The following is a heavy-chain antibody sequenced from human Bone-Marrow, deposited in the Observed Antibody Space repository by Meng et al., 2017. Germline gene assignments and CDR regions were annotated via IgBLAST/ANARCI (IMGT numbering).Heavy chain of an antibody. D-gene: IGHD3-10*01. J-gene: IGHJ4*02. Sequence: QVQREQSGTEVKKPGSSGKASWKATGGTSTTFSLSWVRQAPGQGLEWMGRIILLAEITEYAEKFEGRVAITADKSASTAYMELSSLISDDTAVYYCARDLRHGSGVGTFDYWGLGTLVTVSS. CDR1: GGTSTTFS. V-gene: IGHV1-69*08. CDR2: IILLAEIT. CDR3: ARDLRHGSGVGTFDY.